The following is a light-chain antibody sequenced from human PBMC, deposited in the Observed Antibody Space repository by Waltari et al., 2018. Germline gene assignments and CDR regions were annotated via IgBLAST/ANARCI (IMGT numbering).Light chain of an antibody. CDR1: SDINVAASR. J-gene: IGLJ2*01. V-gene: IGLV5-45*02. CDR2: YKSDSDK. CDR3: MIWHNSANVA. Sequence: QPVLTHPSSLSASPGASASITCTLRSDINVAASRVYWSQQQHGSPPQFLLRYKSDSDKKQGSGVPSRFSGSNDASANAGILLISGLQSEDEAGYYCMIWHNSANVAFGGGTKLTVL.